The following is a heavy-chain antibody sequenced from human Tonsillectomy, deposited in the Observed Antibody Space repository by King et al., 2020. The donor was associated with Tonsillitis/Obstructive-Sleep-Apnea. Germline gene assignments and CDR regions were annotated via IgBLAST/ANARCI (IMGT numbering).Heavy chain of an antibody. J-gene: IGHJ6*03. D-gene: IGHD5-12*01. CDR1: GFTFSSYE. V-gene: IGHV3-48*03. CDR3: ARVTDIVATIPGMDV. Sequence: VQLVESGGGLVQPGGSLRLSCAASGFTFSSYEMNWVRQAPGKGLEWVSYISSSGSTIYYADSVKGRFTISRDNVKNSLYLQMNSLRAEDTAVYYCARVTDIVATIPGMDVWGKGTTVTVSS. CDR2: ISSSGSTI.